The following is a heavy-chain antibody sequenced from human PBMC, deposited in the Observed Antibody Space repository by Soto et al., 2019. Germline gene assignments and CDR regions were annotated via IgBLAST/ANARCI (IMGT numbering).Heavy chain of an antibody. CDR3: ARDGPGPSYSSGYYYGEIFDY. J-gene: IGHJ4*02. CDR2: INSDGSST. D-gene: IGHD3-22*01. V-gene: IGHV3-74*01. CDR1: GFTFSSYW. Sequence: PVGSLRLSCAASGFTFSSYWMHWVRQAPGKGLVWVSRINSDGSSTSYADSVKGRFTISRDNAKNTLYLQMNSLRAEDTAVYYCARDGPGPSYSSGYYYGEIFDYWGQGTLVTVSS.